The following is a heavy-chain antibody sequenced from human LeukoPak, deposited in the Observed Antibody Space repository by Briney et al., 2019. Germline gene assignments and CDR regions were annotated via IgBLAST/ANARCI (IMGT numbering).Heavy chain of an antibody. CDR2: IYYSGST. J-gene: IGHJ4*02. CDR3: ARLRGSGWYSQSLLDY. CDR1: GGSISSYY. D-gene: IGHD6-19*01. Sequence: SETLSLTCTVSGGSISSYYWSWLRQPPGKGLEWIGYIYYSGSTNYNPSLKSRVTISVDTSKNQFSLKLSSVTAADTAVYYCARLRGSGWYSQSLLDYWGQGTLVTVSS. V-gene: IGHV4-59*08.